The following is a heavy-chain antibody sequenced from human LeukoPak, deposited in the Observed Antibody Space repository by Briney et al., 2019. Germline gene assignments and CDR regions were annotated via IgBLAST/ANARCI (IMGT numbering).Heavy chain of an antibody. CDR1: GYTFTSYG. V-gene: IGHV1-18*01. D-gene: IGHD4-17*01. CDR3: AREMYGDYVSYYYYGMDV. CDR2: ISAYNGNT. J-gene: IGHJ6*02. Sequence: GASVKVSCKASGYTFTSYGISWVRQAPGQGLEWMGWISAYNGNTNYAQKPQGRVTMTTDTSTSTAYMELRSLRSDDTAVYYCAREMYGDYVSYYYYGMDVWGQGTTVTVSS.